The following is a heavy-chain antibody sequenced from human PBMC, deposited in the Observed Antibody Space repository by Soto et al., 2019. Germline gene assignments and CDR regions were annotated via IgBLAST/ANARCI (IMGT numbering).Heavy chain of an antibody. CDR2: INPSGGST. D-gene: IGHD2-2*01. CDR1: GYTFTSYY. CDR3: AEGXRQYQLLSGDYYYGMDV. V-gene: IGHV1-46*01. J-gene: IGHJ6*02. Sequence: ASVKVSCKASGYTFTSYYMHWVRQAPGQGLEWMGIINPSGGSTSYAQKFQGRVTMTRDTSTSTVYMELSSLRSEDTAVYYCAEGXRQYQLLSGDYYYGMDVWGQGTTVTVSS.